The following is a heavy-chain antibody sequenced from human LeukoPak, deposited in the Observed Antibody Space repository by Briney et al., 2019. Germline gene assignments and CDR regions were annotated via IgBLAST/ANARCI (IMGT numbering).Heavy chain of an antibody. Sequence: SVKVSCKASGGTFSGYAISWVRQAPGQGLEWMGGIIPIFGTANYAQKFQGRVTITADESTSTAHMELSSLRSEDTAVYYCARASFRIRGSSPFDYWGQGTLVTVSS. V-gene: IGHV1-69*13. J-gene: IGHJ4*02. CDR1: GGTFSGYA. CDR2: IIPIFGTA. CDR3: ARASFRIRGSSPFDY. D-gene: IGHD3-10*01.